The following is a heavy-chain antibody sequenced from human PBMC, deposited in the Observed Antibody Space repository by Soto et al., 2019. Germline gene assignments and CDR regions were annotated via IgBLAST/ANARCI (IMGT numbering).Heavy chain of an antibody. V-gene: IGHV4-34*01. D-gene: IGHD1-26*01. CDR3: VRETGMDV. J-gene: IGHJ6*02. Sequence: SETLSLTCAVYGGSFSGYYWSWIRQPPGKGLEWIGEINHSGSTNYNPSLKSRVTISVDTSKNQFSLKLSSVTAADTAVYYCVRETGMDVWGQGITVTVSS. CDR2: INHSGST. CDR1: GGSFSGYY.